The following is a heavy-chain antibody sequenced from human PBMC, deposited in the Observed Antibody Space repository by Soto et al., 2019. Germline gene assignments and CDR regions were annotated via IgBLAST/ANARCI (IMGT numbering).Heavy chain of an antibody. CDR1: GFTFSSYA. CDR2: ISGSGGST. J-gene: IGHJ4*02. CDR3: AKLGQYSSSWYSDY. D-gene: IGHD6-13*01. Sequence: GGSLRLSCAASGFTFSSYAMSWVRQAPGKGLEWVSAISGSGGSTYYADSVKGRFTISRDNSKNTLYLQMNSLRAEDTAVYYCAKLGQYSSSWYSDYWGQGTLVTVSS. V-gene: IGHV3-23*01.